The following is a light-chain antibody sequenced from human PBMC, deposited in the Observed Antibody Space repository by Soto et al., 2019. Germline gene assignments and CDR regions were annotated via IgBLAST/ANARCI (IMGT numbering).Light chain of an antibody. J-gene: IGKJ1*01. CDR2: GAS. CDR3: QHYNSYSEA. V-gene: IGKV3-20*01. Sequence: EIVFTQSPGTLSLSPGERATLSCRASQSVSSSFLAWYQQKPGQAPRLLIYGASTRATGIPARFSGSGSGTEFTLTISSLQPDDFATCYCQHYNSYSEAFGQGTKVDIK. CDR1: QSVSSSF.